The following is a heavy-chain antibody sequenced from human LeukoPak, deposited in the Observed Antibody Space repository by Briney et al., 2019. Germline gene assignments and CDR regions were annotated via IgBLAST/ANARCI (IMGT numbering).Heavy chain of an antibody. V-gene: IGHV3-53*01. CDR3: TKDWSASY. Sequence: PGGSLRLSCAVSGFTVSSNYMSWVRQPPGKGLEWVSVIYSGGSTYYADSVKGRFTISRDNSKNMLYLQMNSLRAEDTALYYCTKDWSASYWGQGTLVTVSS. J-gene: IGHJ4*02. CDR1: GFTVSSNY. CDR2: IYSGGST.